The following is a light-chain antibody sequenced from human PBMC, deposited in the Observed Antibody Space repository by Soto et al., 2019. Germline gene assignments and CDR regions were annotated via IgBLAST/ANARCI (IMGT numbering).Light chain of an antibody. J-gene: IGLJ1*01. CDR3: QSYDSSLTGSYV. Sequence: SVLTQPPSVSGAPGQRVTISCTGSSSNIGADYDVHWYRQLPGTAPKLLVYGDSSRPSGVPDRFSASKSGTSASLAITGLQAEDEADYYCQSYDSSLTGSYVFGTGTKVTVL. CDR1: SSNIGADYD. V-gene: IGLV1-40*01. CDR2: GDS.